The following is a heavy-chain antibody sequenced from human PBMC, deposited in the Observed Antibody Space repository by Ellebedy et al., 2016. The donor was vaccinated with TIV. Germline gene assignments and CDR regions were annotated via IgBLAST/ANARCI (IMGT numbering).Heavy chain of an antibody. V-gene: IGHV4-31*03. J-gene: IGHJ4*02. CDR3: ARYFWSGYPHFDF. Sequence: MPSETLSLTCTVSGASISSGAHYWTWIRQRPGRGLEWIGYMYYGGRSDYNPSLKSRVTISVDTSKNQFSLNLNSLTSADTAVYYCARYFWSGYPHFDFWGQGTLVTVSS. CDR1: GASISSGAHY. CDR2: MYYGGRS. D-gene: IGHD3-3*01.